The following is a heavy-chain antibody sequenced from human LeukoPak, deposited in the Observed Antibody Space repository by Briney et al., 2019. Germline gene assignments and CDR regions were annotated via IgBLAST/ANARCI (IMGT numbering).Heavy chain of an antibody. D-gene: IGHD3-10*01. CDR3: ARGGYYGSGSFPDY. V-gene: IGHV1-18*04. Sequence: GASVKVSCKASGYTFSSYGINWVRQAPGQGLEWMGWNSAYSGDTNYVQKFQGRVTMTTDTTTSTAYMELRSLRSDDTAVYYCARGGYYGSGSFPDYWGQGTLVTVSS. CDR1: GYTFSSYG. CDR2: NSAYSGDT. J-gene: IGHJ4*02.